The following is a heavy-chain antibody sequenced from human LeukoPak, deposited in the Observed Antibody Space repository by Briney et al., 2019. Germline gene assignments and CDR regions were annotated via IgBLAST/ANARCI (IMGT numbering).Heavy chain of an antibody. V-gene: IGHV4-4*07. CDR2: IYTSGST. CDR1: GGSISSYY. Sequence: SETLSLTCTVSGGSISSYYWSWIRHPAGKGLEWSGRIYTSGSTNYNPSLKSRVTMSVDTSKNQFSLKLSSVTAADTAVYYCARGITYYDILTGFDYWGQGTLVTVSS. CDR3: ARGITYYDILTGFDY. J-gene: IGHJ4*02. D-gene: IGHD3-9*01.